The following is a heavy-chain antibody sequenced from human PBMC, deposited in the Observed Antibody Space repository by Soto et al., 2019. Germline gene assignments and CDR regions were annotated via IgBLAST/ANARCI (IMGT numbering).Heavy chain of an antibody. V-gene: IGHV4-4*02. D-gene: IGHD6-13*01. CDR1: GGSISSSNW. J-gene: IGHJ6*02. CDR2: IYHSGST. CDR3: ARGGAITRIAAAGTVYYYGMDV. Sequence: QVQLQESGPGLVKPSGTLSLTCAVSGGSISSSNWWSWVRQPPGKGLEWIGEIYHSGSTNYNPSLKSRVTISVDKSKNQFSLKLSSVTAADTAVYYCARGGAITRIAAAGTVYYYGMDVWGQGTTVTVSS.